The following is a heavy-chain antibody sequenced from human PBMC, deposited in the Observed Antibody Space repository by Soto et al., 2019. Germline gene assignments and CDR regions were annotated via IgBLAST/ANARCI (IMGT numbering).Heavy chain of an antibody. Sequence: EVQLVESGGGLIQPGGSLRLSCAASGFAVSSKYMTWVRQAPGKGLEWVSVIYGGGTTYYADSVKGRLTISRDTSKNTLYLQMNRLRAEDTAVYYCVQTTGWPGFDFWGQGTLVTVSS. CDR2: IYGGGTT. J-gene: IGHJ4*02. CDR1: GFAVSSKY. V-gene: IGHV3-53*01. CDR3: VQTTGWPGFDF. D-gene: IGHD6-19*01.